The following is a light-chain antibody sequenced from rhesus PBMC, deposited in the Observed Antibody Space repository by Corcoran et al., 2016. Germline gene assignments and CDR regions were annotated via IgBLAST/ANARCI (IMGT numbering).Light chain of an antibody. CDR3: QQYSDWRT. CDR2: GAS. J-gene: IGKJ1*01. Sequence: EIVLTQSPATLSLSPGERATLSCRASQSVSSSLAWYQQRPAQAPRLLIYGASNRATGIPARFSGSGSGTDFTLTISSLEPEDFAVYYCQQYSDWRTVGQGTKVEFK. CDR1: QSVSSS. V-gene: IGKV3-42*03.